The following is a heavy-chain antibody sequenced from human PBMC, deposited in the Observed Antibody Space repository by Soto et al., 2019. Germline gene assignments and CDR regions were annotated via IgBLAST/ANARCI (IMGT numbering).Heavy chain of an antibody. Sequence: WGSLRLSCAASGFTFISYAMIWVRHSPGKGLEWVSAISGSGGSTYYADSVKGRFTISRDNSKNTLYLQMNSLRAEDTAVYYCAKPRGYDLWGQGTLVTVSS. J-gene: IGHJ4*02. CDR1: GFTFISYA. V-gene: IGHV3-23*01. CDR2: ISGSGGST. D-gene: IGHD5-12*01. CDR3: AKPRGYDL.